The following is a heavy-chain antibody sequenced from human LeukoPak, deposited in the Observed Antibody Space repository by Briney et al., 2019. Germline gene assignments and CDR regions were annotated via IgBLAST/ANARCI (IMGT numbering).Heavy chain of an antibody. V-gene: IGHV4-39*01. J-gene: IGHJ6*03. CDR2: IYYSGST. CDR1: GGPISSSSYY. Sequence: SETLSLTCTVSGGPISSSSYYWGWIRQPPGKGLEWIGNIYYSGSTYYNPSLKSRVTISVDTSKNQFSLKLSSVTAADTAVYYCARRGLPDYYYYYYMDVWGKGTTVTISS. CDR3: ARRGLPDYYYYYYMDV. D-gene: IGHD1-26*01.